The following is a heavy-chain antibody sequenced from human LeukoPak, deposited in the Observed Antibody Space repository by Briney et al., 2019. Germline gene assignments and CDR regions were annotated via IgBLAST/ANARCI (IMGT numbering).Heavy chain of an antibody. CDR1: GGSISTYY. V-gene: IGHV4-59*12. D-gene: IGHD6-19*01. CDR3: ARVFSVAGTFDY. Sequence: ASETLSLTCTVSGGSISTYYWSWIRQPPGKGLEWIGYIYYSGSTNYNPSLKSRVTISVDTSKNQFSLNLSSVTAADTAVYYCARVFSVAGTFDYWGQGTLVTVSS. J-gene: IGHJ4*02. CDR2: IYYSGST.